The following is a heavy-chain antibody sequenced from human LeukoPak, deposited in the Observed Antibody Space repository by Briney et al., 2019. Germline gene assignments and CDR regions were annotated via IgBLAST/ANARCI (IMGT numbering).Heavy chain of an antibody. D-gene: IGHD5-12*01. CDR1: GFTFSDYY. CDR2: ISSSGSTI. V-gene: IGHV3-11*01. J-gene: IGHJ4*02. CDR3: AREMVATHISFDY. Sequence: PGGSLRLSCAASGFTFSDYYMSWIRQAPGKGLEWVSYISSSGSTIYYADSVKGRFTISRDNAKNSLYLQMNSLRAEDTAVYYCAREMVATHISFDYWGQGTLVTVSS.